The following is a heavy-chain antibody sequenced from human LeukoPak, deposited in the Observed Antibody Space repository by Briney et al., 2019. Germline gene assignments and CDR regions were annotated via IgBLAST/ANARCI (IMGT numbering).Heavy chain of an antibody. V-gene: IGHV3-23*01. J-gene: IGHJ4*02. CDR2: ISGSGGST. CDR1: GFTFSRYA. D-gene: IGHD3-22*01. Sequence: GSLRLSCATSGFTFSRYAMSWVRQAPGKGLEWVSTISGSGGSTYYAGSVKGRFTISRDNSKTTLYLQMNTLRADDTAVYYCAKETYFYDSSESDVGYWGQGTLVTVSS. CDR3: AKETYFYDSSESDVGY.